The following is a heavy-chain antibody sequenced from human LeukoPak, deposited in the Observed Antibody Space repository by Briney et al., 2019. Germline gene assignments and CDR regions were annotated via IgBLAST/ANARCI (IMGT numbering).Heavy chain of an antibody. Sequence: PGGSLRLSCAASGFTFTDFWMHWVRQAPGGGLVWVSRVKGDEISTLYADSVKGRFTISRDNAKNTLYLQMNSLRAGDTALYYCATGPYSAFEMWGQGTMVTVSS. J-gene: IGHJ3*02. V-gene: IGHV3-74*01. CDR1: GFTFTDFW. D-gene: IGHD2-21*01. CDR2: VKGDEIST. CDR3: ATGPYSAFEM.